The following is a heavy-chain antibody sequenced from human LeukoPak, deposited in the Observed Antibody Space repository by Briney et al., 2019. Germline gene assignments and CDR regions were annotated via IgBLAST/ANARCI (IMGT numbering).Heavy chain of an antibody. CDR3: ARDFGGSYSDAFDI. V-gene: IGHV4-59*01. Sequence: PSETLSLTCTVSGGSIISYYWNWLRQPPGKGLEWIGYIYYSGSTNYNPSLKSRVTISVDTSKNQFSLKLSSVTAADTAVYYCARDFGGSYSDAFDIWGQGTMVTVSS. J-gene: IGHJ3*02. CDR2: IYYSGST. D-gene: IGHD1-26*01. CDR1: GGSIISYY.